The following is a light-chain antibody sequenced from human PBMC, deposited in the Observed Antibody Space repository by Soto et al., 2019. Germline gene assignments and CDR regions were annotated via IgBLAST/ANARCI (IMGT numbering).Light chain of an antibody. CDR2: AAS. CDR3: QQVKTYPLT. V-gene: IGKV1-9*01. J-gene: IGKJ4*01. CDR1: QDISSH. Sequence: DIQLTQSPSFLSASVGDRVTITCRASQDISSHLAWYQQKPGKAPKLLIYAASTLQSWVPSGFGGSGSGTEFTLTSTSLQPEDFATYYCQQVKTYPLTFGGETKVEIK.